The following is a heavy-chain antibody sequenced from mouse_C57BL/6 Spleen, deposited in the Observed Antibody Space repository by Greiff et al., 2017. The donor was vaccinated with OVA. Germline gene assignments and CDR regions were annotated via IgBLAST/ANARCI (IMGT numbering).Heavy chain of an antibody. V-gene: IGHV5-4*03. CDR3: ARGHYYGSYAMDY. D-gene: IGHD1-1*01. CDR2: ISDGGSYT. J-gene: IGHJ4*01. Sequence: EVNVVESGGGLVKPGGSLKLSCAASGFTFSSYAMSWVRQTPEKRLEWVATISDGGSYTYYPDNVKGRFTISRDNAKNNLYLQMSHLKSEDTAMYYCARGHYYGSYAMDYWGQGTSVTVSS. CDR1: GFTFSSYA.